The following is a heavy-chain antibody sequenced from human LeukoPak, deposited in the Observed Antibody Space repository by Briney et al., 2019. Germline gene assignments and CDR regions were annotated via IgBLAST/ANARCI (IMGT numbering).Heavy chain of an antibody. V-gene: IGHV1-69*05. D-gene: IGHD3-9*01. CDR2: IIPIFGTA. J-gene: IGHJ5*02. CDR1: GGTFSSYA. CDR3: ASGPYYDILTGDDASNWFDP. Sequence: ASVKVSCKASGGTFSSYAISWVRQAPGQGLEWMGGIIPIFGTANYAQKFQGRVTITTDESTSTAYMELSSLRSEDTAVYYCASGPYYDILTGDDASNWFDPWGQGTLVTVSS.